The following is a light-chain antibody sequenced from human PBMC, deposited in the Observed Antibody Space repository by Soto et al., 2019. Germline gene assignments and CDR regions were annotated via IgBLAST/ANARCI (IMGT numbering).Light chain of an antibody. CDR2: EGS. Sequence: QSVLTQPASVSGSPGQSITISCTGISSDVGSYNLVSWYQHHPGKAPKLIIYEGSKRPSGVSNRFSGSKSGKTASLTISGLQAEDDADYYCCLYLSSDTYVFATGTKVTVL. CDR1: SSDVGSYNL. V-gene: IGLV2-23*01. CDR3: CLYLSSDTYV. J-gene: IGLJ1*01.